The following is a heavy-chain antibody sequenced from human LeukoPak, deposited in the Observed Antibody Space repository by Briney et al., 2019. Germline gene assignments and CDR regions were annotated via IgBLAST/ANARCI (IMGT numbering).Heavy chain of an antibody. Sequence: GGSLRLSCAASGFTFSSYGMNWVRQAPGKGLEWVSYISSSSSTIYFADSVKDRFTISRDNAKNSLYLQMNSLRAEDTAVYYCTTDCSSTSCYRPYYFDYWGQGTLVTVSS. CDR1: GFTFSSYG. J-gene: IGHJ4*02. CDR3: TTDCSSTSCYRPYYFDY. D-gene: IGHD2-2*01. V-gene: IGHV3-48*04. CDR2: ISSSSSTI.